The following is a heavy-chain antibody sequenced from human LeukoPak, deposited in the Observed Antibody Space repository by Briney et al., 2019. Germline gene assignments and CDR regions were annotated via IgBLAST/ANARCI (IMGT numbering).Heavy chain of an antibody. J-gene: IGHJ4*02. CDR2: ISYDGSNK. D-gene: IGHD4-23*01. V-gene: IGHV3-30*18. Sequence: GRSLRLSCAASGFTFSSYGMHWVRQAPGKGLEWVAVISYDGSNKYYADSVKGRFTISRDNSKNTLYLQMNSLRAEDTAVYYCAKDYGGGPSDYWGQGTLVTVSS. CDR1: GFTFSSYG. CDR3: AKDYGGGPSDY.